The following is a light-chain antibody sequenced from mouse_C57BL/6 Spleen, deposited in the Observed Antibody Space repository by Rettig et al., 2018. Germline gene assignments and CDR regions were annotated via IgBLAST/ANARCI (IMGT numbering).Light chain of an antibody. CDR1: QDVGTA. J-gene: IGKJ5*01. Sequence: DIVMTQSHKLMSTSEGDRVSITCKASQDVGTAVAWYQQKPGQSPKLLIYWASTRHTGVPDRFIGSGSGTDFTLTISNVQSEDLADYFCQQYSSYPLTFGAGTKLELK. CDR3: QQYSSYPLT. V-gene: IGKV6-23*01. CDR2: WAS.